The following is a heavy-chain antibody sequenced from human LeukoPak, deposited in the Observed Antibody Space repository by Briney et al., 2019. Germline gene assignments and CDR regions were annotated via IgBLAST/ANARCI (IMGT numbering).Heavy chain of an antibody. V-gene: IGHV3-30*18. J-gene: IGHJ4*02. CDR1: GFTFSSYG. CDR3: AKDGQWELLDY. D-gene: IGHD1-26*01. CDR2: ISYDGSNK. Sequence: PGGSLRLSCAASGFTFSSYGMHWVRQAPGKGLEWVAVISYDGSNKYYADSVKGRFTISRDNSKNTLYLQMNSLRAEDTAVYYCAKDGQWELLDYWGQGTLVTVSS.